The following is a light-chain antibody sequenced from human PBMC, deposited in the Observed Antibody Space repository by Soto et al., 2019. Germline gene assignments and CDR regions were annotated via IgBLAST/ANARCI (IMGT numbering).Light chain of an antibody. CDR3: QQRSNLPIT. J-gene: IGKJ5*01. Sequence: DIMIPQSPSPLAPPPEETTTLSCSGSQSVSSSYLAWYQQKPGQAPRLVIYGASSRATGIPDRFSGSGSGTDFTLTISRLEPEDFAVYYCQQRSNLPITFGQGTRLEIK. CDR2: GAS. V-gene: IGKV3D-20*02. CDR1: QSVSSSY.